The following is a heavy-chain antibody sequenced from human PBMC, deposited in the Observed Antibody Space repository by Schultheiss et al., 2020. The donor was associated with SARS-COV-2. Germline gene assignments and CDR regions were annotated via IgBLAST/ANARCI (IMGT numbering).Heavy chain of an antibody. J-gene: IGHJ5*02. Sequence: SETLSLTCTVSGASISSFYWSWIRQPPGKGLQWIGNMYYTGSTTYNPSLKSRVTMSIDTSRNQFSPKLRSVTAADTAVYYCARRRSDGNWWLDTWGQGTLVTVSS. V-gene: IGHV4-59*08. D-gene: IGHD2-8*02. CDR1: GASISSFY. CDR2: MYYTGST. CDR3: ARRRSDGNWWLDT.